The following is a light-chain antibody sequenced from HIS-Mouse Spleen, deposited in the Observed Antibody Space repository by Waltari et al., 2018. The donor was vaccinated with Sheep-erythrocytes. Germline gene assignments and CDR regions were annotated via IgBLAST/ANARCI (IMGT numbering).Light chain of an antibody. Sequence: QSALTQPASVSGSPGQSITISCTGTSSDVGSYNLVSWYPQHPGKAPKIMIYEGSKRPSGFSNRFSGSKSGNTASLTISGLQAEDEADYYCCSYAGSSTPWVFGGGTKLTVL. V-gene: IGLV2-23*01. CDR3: CSYAGSSTPWV. J-gene: IGLJ3*02. CDR2: EGS. CDR1: SSDVGSYNL.